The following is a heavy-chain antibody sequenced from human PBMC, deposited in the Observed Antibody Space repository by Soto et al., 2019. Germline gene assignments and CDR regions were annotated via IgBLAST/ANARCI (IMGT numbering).Heavy chain of an antibody. CDR1: GFSLSSYY. J-gene: IGHJ5*02. CDR3: ARDGGA. CDR2: IYYSGST. V-gene: IGHV4-59*01. D-gene: IGHD3-3*01. Sequence: SETLSLTCTFSGFSLSSYYWSWIRQPPGKGLEWIGYIYYSGSTNYNPSLKSRVTISVDTSKNQFSLKLSSVTAADTAVYYCARDGGAWGQGTLVTVSS.